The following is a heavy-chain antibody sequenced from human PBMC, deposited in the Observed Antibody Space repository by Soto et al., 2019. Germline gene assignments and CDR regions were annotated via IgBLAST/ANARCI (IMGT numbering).Heavy chain of an antibody. D-gene: IGHD1-20*01. CDR2: IYYSGST. CDR3: ASESVDNTRCTNIFDP. CDR1: GGSISSYY. Sequence: SETLDLTSAVSGGSISSYYWSWIRQPPGKGLEWIGYIYYSGSTNYNPSLKSRVTISVDTSKNQFSLKLSSVTAADTAVYYCASESVDNTRCTNIFDPWGKGTLLTVSP. V-gene: IGHV4-59*01. J-gene: IGHJ5*02.